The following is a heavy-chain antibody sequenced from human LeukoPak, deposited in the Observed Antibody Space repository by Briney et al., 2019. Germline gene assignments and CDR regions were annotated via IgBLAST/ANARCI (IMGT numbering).Heavy chain of an antibody. V-gene: IGHV3-21*01. Sequence: GGSLRLSCAASGFTFSSYSMNWVRQAPGKGLEWVSSISSSSSYIYYADSVKGRFTISRDNAKNSLYLQMNSLRAEDTAVYYCARDGGYGDYVHLDVWGQGTTVTVSS. D-gene: IGHD4-17*01. CDR2: ISSSSSYI. CDR3: ARDGGYGDYVHLDV. J-gene: IGHJ6*02. CDR1: GFTFSSYS.